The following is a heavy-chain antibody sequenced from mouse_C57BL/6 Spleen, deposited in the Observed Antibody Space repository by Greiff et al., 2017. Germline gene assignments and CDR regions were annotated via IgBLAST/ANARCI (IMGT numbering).Heavy chain of an antibody. D-gene: IGHD2-4*01. J-gene: IGHJ1*03. CDR1: GYAFSSSW. V-gene: IGHV1-82*01. CDR3: AREDDYDVGWYFDV. CDR2: IYPGDGDT. Sequence: QVQLQQSGPELVKPGASVKISCKASGYAFSSSWMNWVKQRPGKGLEWIGRIYPGDGDTNYNGKFKGKATLTADKSSSTAYMQLSSLTSEDSAVYFCAREDDYDVGWYFDVWGTGTTVTVSS.